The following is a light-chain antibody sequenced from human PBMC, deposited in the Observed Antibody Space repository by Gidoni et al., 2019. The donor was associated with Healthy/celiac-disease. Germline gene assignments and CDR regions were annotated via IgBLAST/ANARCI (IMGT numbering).Light chain of an antibody. V-gene: IGKV1-8*01. CDR2: AAS. CDR1: QGISSD. CDR3: QQYYSYPRT. J-gene: IGKJ1*01. Sequence: AIRMTQSPSSFSASTGDRVTLTCRASQGISSDLAWYQQKPGKAPKLLIYAASTLQSGVPSRFSGSGSGTDFTLTISCLQSEDFATYYCQQYYSYPRTFGQGTKVEIK.